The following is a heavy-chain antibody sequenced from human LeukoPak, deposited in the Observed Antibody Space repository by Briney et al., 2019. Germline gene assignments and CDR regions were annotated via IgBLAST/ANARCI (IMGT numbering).Heavy chain of an antibody. CDR3: TRGSIAYYYMDV. D-gene: IGHD3-22*01. Sequence: SETLSLTCTVSGGSISSYYWSWLRQPPGKGLEWIGNIYYSGSTNYNPSLKSRVTISVDTSKNQFSLKLSSVPAADTAVYYCTRGSIAYYYMDVWGKGTTVTISS. V-gene: IGHV4-59*01. CDR1: GGSISSYY. J-gene: IGHJ6*03. CDR2: IYYSGST.